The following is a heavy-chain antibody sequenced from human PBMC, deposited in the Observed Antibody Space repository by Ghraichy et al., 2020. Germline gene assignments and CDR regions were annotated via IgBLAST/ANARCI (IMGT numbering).Heavy chain of an antibody. CDR1: GFTFSSYW. CDR3: ARDHGVNWYSSGWYPGDY. D-gene: IGHD6-19*01. J-gene: IGHJ4*02. CDR2: INSDGISR. V-gene: IGHV3-74*01. Sequence: GESQNISCAASGFTFSSYWMHWVRQAPGKGLMWVSRINSDGISRNYADSVKGRFTISRDNAKNTVYLQMNSLRAEDTAVYYCARDHGVNWYSSGWYPGDYWGQGTLVTVSS.